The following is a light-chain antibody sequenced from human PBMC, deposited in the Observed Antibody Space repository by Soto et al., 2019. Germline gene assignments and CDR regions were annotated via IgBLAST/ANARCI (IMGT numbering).Light chain of an antibody. CDR3: QQYGSTPLT. V-gene: IGKV3-20*01. CDR1: QSVKNNY. Sequence: EIVLTQSPGTLSLSPGERATLSCRASQSVKNNYLAWYQQKPGQAPRFLIYDVSSRATGIPDRFSGSGSGTEFTLTISRLEPEDFAVYYCQQYGSTPLTFGGGTKVEIK. J-gene: IGKJ4*01. CDR2: DVS.